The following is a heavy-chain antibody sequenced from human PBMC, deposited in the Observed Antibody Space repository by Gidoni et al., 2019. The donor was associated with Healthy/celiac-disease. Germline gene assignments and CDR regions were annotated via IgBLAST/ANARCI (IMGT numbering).Heavy chain of an antibody. D-gene: IGHD1-1*01. CDR3: AREELEPPRLLDY. Sequence: QVQLVESGGGVVQLGRSLRLACAASGYTFSSYGMYWVSQARGKGLEWGAVIWYDGSNKYYADSVKGRFTISRDNSKNTLYLQMNSLRAEDTAVYYCAREELEPPRLLDYWGQGTLVTVSS. V-gene: IGHV3-33*01. J-gene: IGHJ4*02. CDR1: GYTFSSYG. CDR2: IWYDGSNK.